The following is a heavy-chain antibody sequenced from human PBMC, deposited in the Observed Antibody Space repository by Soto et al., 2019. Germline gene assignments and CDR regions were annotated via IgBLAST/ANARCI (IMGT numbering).Heavy chain of an antibody. CDR1: WFTVSSNY. J-gene: IGHJ3*02. CDR3: ARDLGDDAFDI. V-gene: IGHV3-53*01. Sequence: GSLRLSFAASWFTVSSNYMSWVRQAPGKGLEWVSVIYSGGSTYYADSVKGRFTISRDNSKNTLYLQMNSLRAEDTAVYYCARDLGDDAFDIWGQGTMVTVSS. CDR2: IYSGGST.